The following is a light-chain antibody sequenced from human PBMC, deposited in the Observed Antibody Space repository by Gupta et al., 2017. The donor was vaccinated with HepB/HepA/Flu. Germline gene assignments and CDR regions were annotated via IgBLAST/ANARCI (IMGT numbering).Light chain of an antibody. Sequence: SMLTQPPSASGTPGPRVTMSCSGRSSNIGSNTVNWYQQLPRTAPRLLIYNNNYRPSGVPARFSGSKSGTSASLAISGLQSEDEAEYYCAAWDDSLNGHWVFGSGTRLTVL. CDR3: AAWDDSLNGHWV. V-gene: IGLV1-44*01. CDR1: SSNIGSNT. J-gene: IGLJ3*02. CDR2: NNN.